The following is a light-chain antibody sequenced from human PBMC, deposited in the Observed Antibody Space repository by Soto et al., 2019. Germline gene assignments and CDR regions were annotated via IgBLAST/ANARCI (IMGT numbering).Light chain of an antibody. CDR3: QQLNSFPIP. CDR1: QGISSF. Sequence: IQLTQSPSSLSASVGDRVTITCRASQGISSFLAWYQQKPGKAPKLLIYGASTLQSGVPSRFSCSGSGTDFTLTIGSLQPEDFATYYCQQLNSFPIPFGPGTKVYIK. CDR2: GAS. J-gene: IGKJ3*01. V-gene: IGKV1-9*01.